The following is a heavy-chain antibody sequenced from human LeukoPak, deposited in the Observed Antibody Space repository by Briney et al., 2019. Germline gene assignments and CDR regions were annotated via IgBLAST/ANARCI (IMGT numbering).Heavy chain of an antibody. V-gene: IGHV4-59*11. J-gene: IGHJ6*02. CDR2: IYYSGST. D-gene: IGHD1-20*01. CDR1: GGSISSHY. CDR3: ARHRITGTTDYYYGMDV. Sequence: SETLSLTCTVSGGSISSHYWSWIRQPPGKGLEWSGYIYYSGSTNYNPSLKSRVTISVDTSKNQFSLKLSSVTAADTAVYYCARHRITGTTDYYYGMDVWGQGTTVTVSS.